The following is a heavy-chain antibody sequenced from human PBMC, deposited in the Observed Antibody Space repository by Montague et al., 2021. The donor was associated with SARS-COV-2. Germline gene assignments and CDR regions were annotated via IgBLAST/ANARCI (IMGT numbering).Heavy chain of an antibody. V-gene: IGHV4-4*02. D-gene: IGHD3-22*01. CDR3: ARAMIVMTRDAFDI. CDR1: GGSISTNNW. CDR2: ISHSGNN. Sequence: SETLSLTCSVSGGSISTNNWRRWVRPPPGKGLEWIGEISHSGNNNYNSSVRRRVTISLDKYKNQFSLHLSSVTASDTAVYYCARAMIVMTRDAFDIWGQGTKVIVST. J-gene: IGHJ3*02.